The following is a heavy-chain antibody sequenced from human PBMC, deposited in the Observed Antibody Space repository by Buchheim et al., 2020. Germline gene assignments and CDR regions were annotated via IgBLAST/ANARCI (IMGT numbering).Heavy chain of an antibody. V-gene: IGHV3-30*18. J-gene: IGHJ4*02. Sequence: QVQLVESGGGVVQPGRSLRLSCAASGFTFSSYGMHWVRQAPGKGLEWVAVISYDGSNKYYADSLKGRFTISRDNSKNTLYLQMNSLRAEDTAVYYCAKAGTSGWYADYWGQGTL. CDR3: AKAGTSGWYADY. CDR1: GFTFSSYG. CDR2: ISYDGSNK. D-gene: IGHD6-19*01.